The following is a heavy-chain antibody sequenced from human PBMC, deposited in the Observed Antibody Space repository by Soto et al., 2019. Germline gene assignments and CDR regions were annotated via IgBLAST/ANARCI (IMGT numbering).Heavy chain of an antibody. D-gene: IGHD3-10*01. J-gene: IGHJ6*02. Sequence: QVQLQESGPRLVKPSETLSLTCTVSGGSLRSYYCSWFRQPPEKGLEWVGYINYSGGTFYNPSLKSRVTMSVDTSNNQYSLMVNSVTATDTAVYYCARQGFGELHGLVDVWGQGTTVTVSS. V-gene: IGHV4-59*08. CDR1: GGSLRSYY. CDR2: INYSGGT. CDR3: ARQGFGELHGLVDV.